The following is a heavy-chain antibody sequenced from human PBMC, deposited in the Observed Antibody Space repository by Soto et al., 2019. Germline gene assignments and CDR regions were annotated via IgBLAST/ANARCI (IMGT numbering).Heavy chain of an antibody. J-gene: IGHJ2*01. CDR2: INVGNGNT. CDR3: ARERWASDSDWHDP. D-gene: IGHD2-21*01. Sequence: GASVKVSCKASGYTYISYSMHWVRQAPGQRLEWMGWINVGNGNTKYSQNLQGRVTIYQDTSASTAYMELSSLTSEDTAMYYCARERWASDSDWHDPWSRGTLVIVSS. CDR1: GYTYISYS. V-gene: IGHV1-3*01.